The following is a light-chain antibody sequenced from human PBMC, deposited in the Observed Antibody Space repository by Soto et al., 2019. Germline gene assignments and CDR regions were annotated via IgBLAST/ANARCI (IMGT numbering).Light chain of an antibody. CDR3: QQRSNWPTT. CDR1: QSVSSY. V-gene: IGKV3-11*01. Sequence: EIVLTQSPATLSLSPGERATLSCRASQSVSSYLAWYQQKPGQAPRLLIYDASNRATGIPARFSGSGSGTDFTLTISSLEPEDFAAYYCQQRSNWPTTFGQGTKV. J-gene: IGKJ1*01. CDR2: DAS.